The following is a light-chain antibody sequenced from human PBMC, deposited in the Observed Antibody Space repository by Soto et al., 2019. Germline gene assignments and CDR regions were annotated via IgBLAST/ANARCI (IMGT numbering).Light chain of an antibody. CDR1: QSVSSSY. V-gene: IGKV3-20*01. Sequence: EIVLTQSPGTLSLSPGERATLSCRASQSVSSSYLAWYQQKPGQAPRLLIQDASSRATGIPDRFSGSGSGTDLTLTIIRLEPEDFSVYYCQQYGSSLLTFGGGTKVEIK. J-gene: IGKJ4*01. CDR3: QQYGSSLLT. CDR2: DAS.